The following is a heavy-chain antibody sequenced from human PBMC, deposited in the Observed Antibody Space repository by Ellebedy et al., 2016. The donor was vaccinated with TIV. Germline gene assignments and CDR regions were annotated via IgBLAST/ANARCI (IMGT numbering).Heavy chain of an antibody. CDR2: VSAYNGNT. CDR1: GYTFTNSG. Sequence: AASVKVSCKASGYTFTNSGISWVRQAPGQGLEWMGWVSAYNGNTNYAQKLQGRVTMTTDTSTSTAYMELRSLRSDDTAVYYCARDRAVAGTCDYWGQGTLVTVSS. D-gene: IGHD6-19*01. CDR3: ARDRAVAGTCDY. J-gene: IGHJ4*02. V-gene: IGHV1-18*01.